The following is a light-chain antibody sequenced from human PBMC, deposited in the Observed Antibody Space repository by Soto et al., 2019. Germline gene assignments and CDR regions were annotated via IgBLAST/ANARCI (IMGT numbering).Light chain of an antibody. CDR3: QSYDSSLSGYV. CDR1: SSNIGAGYD. V-gene: IGLV1-40*01. J-gene: IGLJ1*01. CDR2: GNS. Sequence: QSVLTQPPSVSGALGQKVTISCTGSSSNIGAGYDVNLYHQLPGTAPKLLIHGNSNRPSGVPDRFSGSKSGTSASLAITGLQAEDEADYFCQSYDSSLSGYVFGSGTKVTVL.